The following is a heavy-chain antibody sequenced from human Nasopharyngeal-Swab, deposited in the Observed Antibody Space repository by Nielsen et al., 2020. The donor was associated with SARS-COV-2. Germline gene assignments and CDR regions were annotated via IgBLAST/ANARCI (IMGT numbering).Heavy chain of an antibody. D-gene: IGHD3-22*01. CDR2: IKSKTDGGTT. CDR3: ASLGSLLPPYDSSGSEYYNDAFDI. Sequence: GESLKISCAASGFTFSNAWMSWVRQAPGKGLEWVGRIKSKTDGGTTDYAAPVKGRFTISRDDSKNTLYLQMNSLRAEDTAVYYCASLGSLLPPYDSSGSEYYNDAFDIWGQGTMVTVSS. J-gene: IGHJ3*02. V-gene: IGHV3-15*01. CDR1: GFTFSNAW.